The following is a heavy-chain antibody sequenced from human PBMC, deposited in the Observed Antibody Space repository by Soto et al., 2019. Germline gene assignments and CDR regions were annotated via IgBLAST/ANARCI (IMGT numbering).Heavy chain of an antibody. V-gene: IGHV1-8*01. Sequence: ASVKGSRKVSGHGLSEMSIEWVRQAPGKGLEWMGWMNPNSGNTGYAQKFQGRVTMTRNTSISTAYMELSSLRSEDTAVYYCARSGYGVGYAFDIWGQGTMVTVSS. J-gene: IGHJ3*02. CDR3: ARSGYGVGYAFDI. CDR1: GHGLSEMS. CDR2: MNPNSGNT. D-gene: IGHD5-12*01.